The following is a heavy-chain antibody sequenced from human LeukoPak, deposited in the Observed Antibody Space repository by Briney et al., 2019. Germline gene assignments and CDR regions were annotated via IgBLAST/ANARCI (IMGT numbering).Heavy chain of an antibody. Sequence: SETLSLTCTVSGGSISSHYWSWIRQPPGKGLEWIGYIYYSGSTNYNPSLKSRVTISVDTSKNQFYLKLSSVTAADTAVYYCARVEGYYYDSSGYYFFDYWGQGTLVTVSS. J-gene: IGHJ4*02. CDR1: GGSISSHY. V-gene: IGHV4-59*11. CDR3: ARVEGYYYDSSGYYFFDY. CDR2: IYYSGST. D-gene: IGHD3-22*01.